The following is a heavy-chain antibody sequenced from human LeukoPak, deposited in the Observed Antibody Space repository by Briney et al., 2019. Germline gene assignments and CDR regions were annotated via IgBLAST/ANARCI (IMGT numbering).Heavy chain of an antibody. Sequence: GGSLRLSCAASGFTFSSYEMNWVRQAPGKGLEWVSYISSSGSTIYYADSVKGRFTISRDNAKNSLYLQMNSLRAEDTAVYYCAREGIAAAGTVGYFDYWGQGTLATVSS. CDR3: AREGIAAAGTVGYFDY. CDR1: GFTFSSYE. CDR2: ISSSGSTI. J-gene: IGHJ4*02. V-gene: IGHV3-48*03. D-gene: IGHD6-13*01.